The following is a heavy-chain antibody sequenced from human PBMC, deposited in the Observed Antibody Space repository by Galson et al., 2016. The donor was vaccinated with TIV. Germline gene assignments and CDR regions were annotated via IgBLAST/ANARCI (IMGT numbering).Heavy chain of an antibody. CDR2: ISPSDGYT. CDR3: ARQTPLTDSFDI. J-gene: IGHJ3*02. D-gene: IGHD1-14*01. Sequence: QSGAEVKKPGESLTISCKTSGYRFTNSWISWVRHVPGKGREWVGRISPSDGYTNYGPSFQGHVTISTDKSISTSYLQWSSLTASDSAIYYCARQTPLTDSFDIWGPRTLLSVSS. V-gene: IGHV5-10-1*01. CDR1: GYRFTNSW.